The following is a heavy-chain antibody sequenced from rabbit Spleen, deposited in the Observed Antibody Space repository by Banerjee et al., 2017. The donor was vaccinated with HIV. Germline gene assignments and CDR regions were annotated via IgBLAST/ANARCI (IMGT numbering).Heavy chain of an antibody. CDR3: ARELVGVIGWNFYL. D-gene: IGHD1-1*01. CDR2: IDTNDGDT. J-gene: IGHJ4*01. CDR1: GVSFSGSSY. V-gene: IGHV1S45*01. Sequence: QEQLVESGGGLVQPEGSLTLTCTASGVSFSGSSYMCWVRQAPGKGLEWIACIDTNDGDTDYANWPKGRFTISKTSSTTVTLQMTSLTAADTATYFCARELVGVIGWNFYLWGQGTLVTVS.